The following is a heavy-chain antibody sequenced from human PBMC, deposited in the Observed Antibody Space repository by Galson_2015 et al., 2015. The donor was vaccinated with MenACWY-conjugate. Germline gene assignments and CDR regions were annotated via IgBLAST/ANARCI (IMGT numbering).Heavy chain of an antibody. CDR3: ARASRDCSKQGGFYY. D-gene: IGHD2-21*01. Sequence: SLRLSCAASGFTFSNYAMHWVRQSPGKGLEWVAVIWSDGTNKYYVDSVKGRFTISRDNSKNTLYLQMNSLRAEDTALYFCARASRDCSKQGGFYYWGQGTLVTVSS. J-gene: IGHJ4*02. CDR2: IWSDGTNK. CDR1: GFTFSNYA. V-gene: IGHV3-33*01.